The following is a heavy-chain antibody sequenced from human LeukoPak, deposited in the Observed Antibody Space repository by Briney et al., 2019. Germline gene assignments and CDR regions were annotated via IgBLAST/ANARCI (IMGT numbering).Heavy chain of an antibody. J-gene: IGHJ5*02. Sequence: SETLSLTCTVSGGSISSYYWSWIRQTLGKGLVWIGYFYYSGSTNYNPSLKSRVTISVDTSKNQFSLKLSSVTAADTAVYYCARDRSYIWFDPWGQGTLVTVSS. CDR3: ARDRSYIWFDP. V-gene: IGHV4-59*01. CDR2: FYYSGST. CDR1: GGSISSYY. D-gene: IGHD1-26*01.